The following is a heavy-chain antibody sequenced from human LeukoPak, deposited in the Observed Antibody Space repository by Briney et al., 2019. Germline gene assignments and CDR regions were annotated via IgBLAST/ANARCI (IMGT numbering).Heavy chain of an antibody. CDR2: ISGSGGST. Sequence: GGSLRLSCAASGFTVSSNYMSWVRQAPGKGLEWVSAISGSGGSTYYADSVKGRFTISRDNSKNTLYLQMNSLRAEDTAVYYCAKGKGTLPDYFDYWGQGTLVTVSS. CDR3: AKGKGTLPDYFDY. J-gene: IGHJ4*02. V-gene: IGHV3-23*01. D-gene: IGHD1-1*01. CDR1: GFTVSSNY.